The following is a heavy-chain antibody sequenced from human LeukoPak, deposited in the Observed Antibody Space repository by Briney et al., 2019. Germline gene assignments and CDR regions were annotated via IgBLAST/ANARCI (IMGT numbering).Heavy chain of an antibody. J-gene: IGHJ4*02. Sequence: GGSLRLSCAASGFTFTTYAMSWVRQAPGKGLEWVSAISGGGANTYYSDSVKGRFTISRDNSKDTLYLQMNSLRAEDTAIYFCARRKYDSSGFDYWGQETLVTVSS. CDR2: ISGGGANT. CDR1: GFTFTTYA. V-gene: IGHV3-23*01. CDR3: ARRKYDSSGFDY. D-gene: IGHD3-22*01.